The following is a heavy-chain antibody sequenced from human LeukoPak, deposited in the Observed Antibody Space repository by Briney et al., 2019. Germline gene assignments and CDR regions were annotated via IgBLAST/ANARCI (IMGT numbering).Heavy chain of an antibody. CDR3: ARKRSFWSGYYTGIGY. V-gene: IGHV1-2*02. CDR1: GYTFTGYY. Sequence: ASVKVSCTASGYTFTGYYMHWVRQAPGQGLEWMGWINPNSGGTNYAQKFQGRVTMTRDTSISTAYMELSRLRSDDTAVYYCARKRSFWSGYYTGIGYWGQGTLVSVSS. CDR2: INPNSGGT. J-gene: IGHJ4*02. D-gene: IGHD3-3*01.